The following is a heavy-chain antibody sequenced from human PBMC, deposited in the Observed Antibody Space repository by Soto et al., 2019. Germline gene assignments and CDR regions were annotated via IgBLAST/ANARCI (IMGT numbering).Heavy chain of an antibody. CDR2: IYYSGST. D-gene: IGHD6-6*01. Sequence: SETLSLTCTVSGGSISSYYWSWIRQPPGKGLEWIGYIYYSGSTNYNPSLKSRVTISVDTSKNQFSLKLSSVTAADTAVYYCAREGEQLVHDNWFDPWGQGTLVTV. V-gene: IGHV4-59*01. CDR1: GGSISSYY. CDR3: AREGEQLVHDNWFDP. J-gene: IGHJ5*02.